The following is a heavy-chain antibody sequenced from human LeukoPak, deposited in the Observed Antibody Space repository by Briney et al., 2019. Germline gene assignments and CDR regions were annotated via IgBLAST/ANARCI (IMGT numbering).Heavy chain of an antibody. D-gene: IGHD2-2*01. Sequence: SETLSLTCTVSGGSISSSSYYWGWIRQPPGKGLEWIGSIYYSGSTYYNPSLKSRVTISVDTSKNQFSLKLSSVTAADTAVYYCARTESQLLSGLHYYYYYMDVWGKGTTVTVSS. J-gene: IGHJ6*03. V-gene: IGHV4-39*07. CDR3: ARTESQLLSGLHYYYYYMDV. CDR1: GGSISSSSYY. CDR2: IYYSGST.